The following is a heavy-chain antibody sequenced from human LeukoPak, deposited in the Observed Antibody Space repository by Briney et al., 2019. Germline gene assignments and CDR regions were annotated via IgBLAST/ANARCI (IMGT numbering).Heavy chain of an antibody. CDR2: IYYSGST. CDR3: ARAVAGAAYFQH. V-gene: IGHV4-59*01. CDR1: GGSISSYY. J-gene: IGHJ1*01. Sequence: PSETLSLTCTVSGGSISSYYWSWIRQPPGKGLEWIGYIYYSGSTNYNPSLKSRVTISVDTSKNQFSLKLSSVTAADTAVYYCARAVAGAAYFQHWGQGTLVTVSS. D-gene: IGHD6-19*01.